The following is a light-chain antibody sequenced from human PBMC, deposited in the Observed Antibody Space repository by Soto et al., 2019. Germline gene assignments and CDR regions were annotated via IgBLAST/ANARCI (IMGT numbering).Light chain of an antibody. CDR2: DAS. Sequence: DIRMAPSPSTLSASVGAGVTITCLACQASSSWLAWYQQKPGKAPERLIYDASTLESGVPSRFSGSGSGTEFSLTISSVQPDDFATFYCKQYSSLSRTFGQGTKVDI. CDR3: KQYSSLSRT. CDR1: QASSSW. V-gene: IGKV1-5*01. J-gene: IGKJ1*01.